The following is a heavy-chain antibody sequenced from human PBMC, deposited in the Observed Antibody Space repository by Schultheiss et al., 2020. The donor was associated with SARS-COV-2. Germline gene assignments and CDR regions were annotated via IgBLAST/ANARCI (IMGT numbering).Heavy chain of an antibody. CDR2: INHSGST. CDR3: ARVGADTAMLRSYYYGMDV. J-gene: IGHJ6*02. CDR1: GGSFSGYY. D-gene: IGHD5-18*01. V-gene: IGHV4-34*01. Sequence: SETLSLTCAVYGGSFSGYYWSWIRQPPGKGLEWIGEINHSGSTNYNPSLKSLVTISVDTSNNQFSLKLSSVTAADTAVYYCARVGADTAMLRSYYYGMDVWGQGTTVTVSS.